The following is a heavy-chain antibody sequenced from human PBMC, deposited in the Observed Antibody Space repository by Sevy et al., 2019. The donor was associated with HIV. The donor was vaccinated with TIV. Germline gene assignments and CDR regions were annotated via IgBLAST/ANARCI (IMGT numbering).Heavy chain of an antibody. J-gene: IGHJ6*02. D-gene: IGHD6-19*01. CDR2: IRYDGSNK. Sequence: GGSLRLSCAASGFTFSSYGMHWVRQAPGKGLEWVAFIRYDGSNKYYADSVKGRFTISRDNSKNTRYLQMNSLRAEDTAVYYCAKDQVAVAFNYYYYGMDVWGQGTTVTVSS. CDR1: GFTFSSYG. CDR3: AKDQVAVAFNYYYYGMDV. V-gene: IGHV3-30*02.